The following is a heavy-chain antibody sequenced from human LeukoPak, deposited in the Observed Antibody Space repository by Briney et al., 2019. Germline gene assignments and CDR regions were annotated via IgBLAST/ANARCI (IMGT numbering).Heavy chain of an antibody. CDR1: GYTLTELS. V-gene: IGHV1-24*01. Sequence: ASVKVSCKVSGYTLTELSMHWVRQAPGKGLEWMGGFDPEDGETIYAQKFQGRVTMTEDTSTDTAYMELSSLRSEDTAVYYCATDDYYYDSIRTGDAFDIWGQGTMVTVSS. D-gene: IGHD3-22*01. CDR3: ATDDYYYDSIRTGDAFDI. J-gene: IGHJ3*02. CDR2: FDPEDGET.